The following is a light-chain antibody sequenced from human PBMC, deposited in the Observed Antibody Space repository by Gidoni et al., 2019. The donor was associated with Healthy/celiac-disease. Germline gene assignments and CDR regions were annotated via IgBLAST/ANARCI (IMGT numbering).Light chain of an antibody. J-gene: IGKJ5*01. Sequence: SPAHLSLSRGERATLSCRDSQCFSSYLSWYQQQPGQAPRLPIDDASNRATGIPARFSVSGSGTDFTLTISSLEPENFAVYYCQQRSNWPSLITFGQGTRLEIK. CDR2: DAS. CDR1: QCFSSY. V-gene: IGKV3-11*01. CDR3: QQRSNWPSLIT.